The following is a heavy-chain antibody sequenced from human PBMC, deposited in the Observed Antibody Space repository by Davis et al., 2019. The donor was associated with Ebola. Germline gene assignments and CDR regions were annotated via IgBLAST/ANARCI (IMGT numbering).Heavy chain of an antibody. CDR2: IYYSGST. D-gene: IGHD3-16*01. V-gene: IGHV4-59*12. CDR3: ATNGDSLGYYFYYLDV. CDR1: GGSINSFY. J-gene: IGHJ6*03. Sequence: SETLSLTCNVSGGSINSFYWSWIRQPPGKGLEWIGYIYYSGSTNYNPSLKSRVTISVDTSKNQFSLKLSSVTAADTAVYFCATNGDSLGYYFYYLDVWGKGTTVTVSS.